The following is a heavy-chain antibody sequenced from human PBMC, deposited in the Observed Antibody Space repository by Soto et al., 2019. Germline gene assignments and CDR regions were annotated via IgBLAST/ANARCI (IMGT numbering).Heavy chain of an antibody. Sequence: ASVKVSCKASGYTFTSYGISWVRQAPGQGLEWMGWISAYNGNTSYAQKFQGRVTMTRDTSTSTVYMELSSLRSEDTAVYYCAGTVASGFHAFDIWGQGTMVTVSS. D-gene: IGHD6-19*01. CDR2: ISAYNGNT. V-gene: IGHV1-18*01. J-gene: IGHJ3*02. CDR1: GYTFTSYG. CDR3: AGTVASGFHAFDI.